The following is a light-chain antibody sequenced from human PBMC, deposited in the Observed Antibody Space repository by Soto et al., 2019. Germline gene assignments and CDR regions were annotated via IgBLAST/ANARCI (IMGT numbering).Light chain of an antibody. V-gene: IGKV3-15*01. CDR3: QQYHDWPIT. Sequence: EIIMTQSPATLSVSPGERVTLSCRASQSVSDNVAWYQQRPGQSPRLLMHSASARAAGLPARFSGSGSGTEFSLSIHSLQSEDFAVYFCQQYHDWPITFGQGTRLETK. CDR1: QSVSDN. CDR2: SAS. J-gene: IGKJ5*01.